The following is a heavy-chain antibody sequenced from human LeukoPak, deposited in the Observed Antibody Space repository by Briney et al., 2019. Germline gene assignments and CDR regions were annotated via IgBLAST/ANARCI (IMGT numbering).Heavy chain of an antibody. CDR2: MSGTGKTI. CDR1: GFTFSDFY. V-gene: IGHV3-11*04. J-gene: IGHJ6*03. D-gene: IGHD3-3*01. Sequence: GGSLRLSCAASGFTFSDFYMHWIRQAPGKGLEWVSYMSGTGKTISDADSLKGRFTISRDNTKNLLFLQVNTLRVEDTATYYCARGGGDYTSRYHMGVWGKGTTVTVSS. CDR3: ARGGGDYTSRYHMGV.